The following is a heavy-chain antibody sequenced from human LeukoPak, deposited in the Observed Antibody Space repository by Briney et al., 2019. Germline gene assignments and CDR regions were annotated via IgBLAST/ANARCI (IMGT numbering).Heavy chain of an antibody. J-gene: IGHJ4*02. Sequence: TSETLSLTCTVSGASVSGDSISSYYWSWIRQPPGKGLEWIGSIYYSGSTNYNPSLKSRVTFSVDMSRNQFSLKVNSVTAADTAVYYCAREAYTSSWYLDYWGQGTLVIVSS. D-gene: IGHD6-13*01. V-gene: IGHV4-61*01. CDR3: AREAYTSSWYLDY. CDR2: IYYSGST. CDR1: GASVSGDSISSYY.